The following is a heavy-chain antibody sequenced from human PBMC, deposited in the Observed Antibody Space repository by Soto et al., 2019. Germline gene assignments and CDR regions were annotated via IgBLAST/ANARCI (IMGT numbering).Heavy chain of an antibody. Sequence: EVQLVESGGGLIQPGGSLRLSCAASGFTVSSNYMSWVRQAPGKGLEWVSFIYSGGSTYYADSVQGRFTISRDNSKNTLYLQMNSLRVEDTAVYYCARSYSGSHGYFDYWGQGTLVTVSS. CDR2: IYSGGST. V-gene: IGHV3-53*01. CDR3: ARSYSGSHGYFDY. J-gene: IGHJ4*02. CDR1: GFTVSSNY. D-gene: IGHD1-26*01.